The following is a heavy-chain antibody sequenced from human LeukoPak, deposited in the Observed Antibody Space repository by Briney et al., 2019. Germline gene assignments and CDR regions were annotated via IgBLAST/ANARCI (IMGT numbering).Heavy chain of an antibody. D-gene: IGHD4-17*01. CDR3: AREAVTRNYFDY. V-gene: IGHV3-53*01. J-gene: IGHJ4*02. Sequence: GGSLRLSCAASGFTFSSYAMSWVRQAPGKGLEWVSVIYSGGSTYYADSVKGRFTISRDNSKNTLFLQMNSLRAEDTAVYYCAREAVTRNYFDYWGQGTLVTVSS. CDR1: GFTFSSYA. CDR2: IYSGGST.